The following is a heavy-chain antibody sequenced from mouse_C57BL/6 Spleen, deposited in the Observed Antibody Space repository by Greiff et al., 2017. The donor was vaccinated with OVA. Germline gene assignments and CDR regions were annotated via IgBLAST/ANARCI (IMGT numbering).Heavy chain of an antibody. V-gene: IGHV1-80*01. Sequence: QVQLQQSGAELVKPGASVKISCKASGYAFSSYWMNWVKQRPGKGLEWIGQIYPGDGDTNYNGKFKGKATLTADQSSSTAYMHLSSLTSEDAAVYFCARFTTVDYYAMDYWGQGTSVTVSS. CDR1: GYAFSSYW. CDR2: IYPGDGDT. J-gene: IGHJ4*01. CDR3: ARFTTVDYYAMDY. D-gene: IGHD1-1*01.